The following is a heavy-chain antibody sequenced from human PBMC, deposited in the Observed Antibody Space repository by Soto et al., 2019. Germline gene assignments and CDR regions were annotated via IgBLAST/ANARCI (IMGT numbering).Heavy chain of an antibody. V-gene: IGHV1-18*01. CDR1: GYTFIMSG. J-gene: IGHJ6*02. Sequence: ASVKVSCKASGYTFIMSGISWVRQAPGQGLEWMGWISGYNGKTNYEQKFQDRVTMTTDTSTNMAYMELRSLRSDDTAVYYCAREGPRPYYYYGMDVWGQGTTVTVSS. CDR3: AREGPRPYYYYGMDV. CDR2: ISGYNGKT.